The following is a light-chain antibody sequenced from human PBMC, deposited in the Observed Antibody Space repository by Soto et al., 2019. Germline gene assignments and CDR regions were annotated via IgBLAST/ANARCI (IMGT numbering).Light chain of an antibody. Sequence: ELVLTQSPGTLSLSPGERATLSCSASQSVSSSYLAWYQQKPGQAPRLLIYGASSRATGIPDMFSGSGSGTDFTLTISRLEPEDFAVYYCQQYGSSPSYTFGQGTKLDIK. CDR2: GAS. CDR1: QSVSSSY. V-gene: IGKV3-20*01. J-gene: IGKJ2*01. CDR3: QQYGSSPSYT.